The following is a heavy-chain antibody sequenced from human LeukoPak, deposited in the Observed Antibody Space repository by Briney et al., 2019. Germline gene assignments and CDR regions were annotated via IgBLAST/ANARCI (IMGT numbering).Heavy chain of an antibody. CDR1: GFTFSSYS. Sequence: GGSLRLSCAASGFTFSSYSMNWVRQAPGKGLEWVSSISSSSSYICYADSVKGRFTISRDNAKNSLYLQMNSLRAEDTAVYYCARAFGTFGGVIVDYYFDYWGQGTLVTASS. D-gene: IGHD3-16*02. CDR3: ARAFGTFGGVIVDYYFDY. CDR2: ISSSSSYI. J-gene: IGHJ4*02. V-gene: IGHV3-21*01.